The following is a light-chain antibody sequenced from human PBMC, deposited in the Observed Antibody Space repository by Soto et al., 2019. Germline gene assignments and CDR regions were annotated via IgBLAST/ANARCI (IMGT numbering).Light chain of an antibody. J-gene: IGKJ2*01. CDR3: QEYGSSSLYT. Sequence: EIGLTQSPGTLSLSPGERATLSCRASQSVSISYLAWYQQKPGQAPRLLIYGASSRATGIPARFSGSGSGTDFTLTISRLEPEDFAVYYCQEYGSSSLYTFGQGTKLEI. CDR2: GAS. CDR1: QSVSISY. V-gene: IGKV3-20*01.